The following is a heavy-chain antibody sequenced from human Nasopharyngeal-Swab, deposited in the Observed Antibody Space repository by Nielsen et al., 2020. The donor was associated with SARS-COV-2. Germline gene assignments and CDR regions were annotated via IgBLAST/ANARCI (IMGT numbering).Heavy chain of an antibody. J-gene: IGHJ4*02. V-gene: IGHV3-23*01. D-gene: IGHD3-9*01. CDR2: ISGSGGST. CDR3: AKEGAWGILTGLNY. CDR1: GFIVSSTY. Sequence: GGSLRLSCAVSGFIVSSTYMSWVRQAPGKGLEWVSAISGSGGSTYYADSVKGRFTISRDNSKNTLYLQMNSLRAEDTAVYYCAKEGAWGILTGLNYWGQGTLVTVSS.